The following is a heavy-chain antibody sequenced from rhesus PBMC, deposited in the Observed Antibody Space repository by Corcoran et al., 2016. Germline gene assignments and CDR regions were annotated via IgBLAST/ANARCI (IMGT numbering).Heavy chain of an antibody. CDR1: GGSISDSYY. V-gene: IGHV4S9*01. J-gene: IGHJ5-1*01. CDR3: ARDRYNRFDV. CDR2: MYVHSDST. Sequence: QVQLQESGPGLVKPPETLSLTCAVSGGSISDSYYWNWIRQPPGKGLVSIGNMYVHSDSTHYNPTPKNRVTISNDTSNNQFFLKLSSVTAADTAVYYCARDRYNRFDVWGAGVLVTVSS.